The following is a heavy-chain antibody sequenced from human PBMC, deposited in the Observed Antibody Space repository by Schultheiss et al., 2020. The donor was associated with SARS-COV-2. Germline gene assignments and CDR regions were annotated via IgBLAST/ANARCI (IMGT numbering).Heavy chain of an antibody. Sequence: SETLSLTCTVSGGSISSGSYYWSWIRQPPGKGLEWIGSIYTSGSTNYNPSLKSRVTISVDTSKNQFSLKLTSVTAADTAVYYCARDVQQQLLYYYMDVWGKGTTVTVSS. CDR1: GGSISSGSYY. J-gene: IGHJ6*03. D-gene: IGHD6-13*01. CDR2: IYTSGST. CDR3: ARDVQQQLLYYYMDV. V-gene: IGHV4-61*02.